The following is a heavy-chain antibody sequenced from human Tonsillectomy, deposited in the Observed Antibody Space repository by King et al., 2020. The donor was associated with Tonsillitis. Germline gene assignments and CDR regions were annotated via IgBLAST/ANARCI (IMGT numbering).Heavy chain of an antibody. CDR2: IYYSGST. D-gene: IGHD6-19*01. V-gene: IGHV4-59*08. CDR3: ARLEYSSGYYDAFDI. J-gene: IGHJ3*02. Sequence: QLQESGPGLVKPSETLSLTCTVSGGSISSYYWSWIRQPPGKGLEWIGYIYYSGSTNYNPSLKSRVTISVDTSKNQFSLKLSSVTAADTAVYYCARLEYSSGYYDAFDIWGQGTMVTVSS. CDR1: GGSISSYY.